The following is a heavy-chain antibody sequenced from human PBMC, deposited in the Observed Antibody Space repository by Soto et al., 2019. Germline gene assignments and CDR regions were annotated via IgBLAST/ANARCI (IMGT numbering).Heavy chain of an antibody. D-gene: IGHD6-19*01. CDR2: IYYSGST. CDR3: ARDRRRQWLGYYYYGMDV. CDR1: GGSISSYY. Sequence: SLTCTVSGGSISSYYWSWIRQPPGKGLEWIGYIYYSGSTNYNPSLKSRVTISVDTSKNQFSLKLSSVTAADTAVYYCARDRRRQWLGYYYYGMDVWGQGTTVTVSS. J-gene: IGHJ6*02. V-gene: IGHV4-59*01.